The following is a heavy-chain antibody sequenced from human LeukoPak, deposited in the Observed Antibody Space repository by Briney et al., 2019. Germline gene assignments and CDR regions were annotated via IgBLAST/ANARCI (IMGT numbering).Heavy chain of an antibody. CDR1: GLTFDDYA. V-gene: IGHV3-43*02. CDR3: AKDISYDYVWGSYRPRQIYYFDY. D-gene: IGHD3-16*02. Sequence: GGSLRLSCAASGLTFDDYAMHWVRQAPGKGLEWVSLISGDGGSTYYADSVKGRFTISRDNSKNSLYLQMNSLRTEDTALYYCAKDISYDYVWGSYRPRQIYYFDYWGQGTLVTVSS. CDR2: ISGDGGST. J-gene: IGHJ4*02.